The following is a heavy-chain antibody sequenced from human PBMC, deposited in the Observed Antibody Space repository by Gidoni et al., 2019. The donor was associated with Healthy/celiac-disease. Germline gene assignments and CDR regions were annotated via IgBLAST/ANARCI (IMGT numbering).Heavy chain of an antibody. CDR2: INAGNGNT. V-gene: IGHV1-3*01. Sequence: LRQAPGQRLEWMGWINAGNGNTKYSQKFQGRVTITRDTSASTAYMELSSLRSEDTAVYYCARIGAAHQEMATTLSYWGQGTLVTVSS. CDR3: ARIGAAHQEMATTLSY. D-gene: IGHD5-12*01. J-gene: IGHJ4*02.